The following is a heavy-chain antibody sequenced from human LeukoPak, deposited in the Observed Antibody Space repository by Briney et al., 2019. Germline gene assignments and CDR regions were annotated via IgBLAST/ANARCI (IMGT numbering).Heavy chain of an antibody. CDR3: ARLFWGSYRRRTDDAFDI. V-gene: IGHV3-33*01. J-gene: IGHJ3*02. D-gene: IGHD3-16*02. CDR1: GFTFSSYG. CDR2: IWYDGSNK. Sequence: QPGGSLRLSCAASGFTFSSYGMPWVRQAPGKGLEWVAVIWYDGSNKYYADSVKGRFTISRDNSKNTLYLQMNSLRAEDTAVYYCARLFWGSYRRRTDDAFDIWGQGTMVTVSS.